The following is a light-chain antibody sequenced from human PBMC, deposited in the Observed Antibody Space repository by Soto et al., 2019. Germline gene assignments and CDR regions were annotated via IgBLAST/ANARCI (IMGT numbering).Light chain of an antibody. J-gene: IGLJ1*01. CDR3: QSYDSSLSGYV. V-gene: IGLV1-40*01. CDR2: SNR. Sequence: QSVLTQPPSVSGAPGQRVTISCTGSGSNIGAGYDVHWYQHLPGTAPKLLIYSNRNRPSGVPDRFSGSKSGTPASLAITGLQAEDEADYYCQSYDSSLSGYVFGTGTKVTVL. CDR1: GSNIGAGYD.